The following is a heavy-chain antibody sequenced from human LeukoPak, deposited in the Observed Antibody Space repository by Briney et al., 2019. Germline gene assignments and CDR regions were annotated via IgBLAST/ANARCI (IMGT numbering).Heavy chain of an antibody. J-gene: IGHJ4*02. Sequence: LGESLKISCKGSGYSFSSYWIGWVRQMPGKGLEWMGIIYPGDSDARYSPSFQGQVTISADESINTAYLQWSSLKASDTAMYYCARELYCSGGSCYHFDYWGQGTLVTVSA. CDR1: GYSFSSYW. V-gene: IGHV5-51*01. CDR3: ARELYCSGGSCYHFDY. D-gene: IGHD2-15*01. CDR2: IYPGDSDA.